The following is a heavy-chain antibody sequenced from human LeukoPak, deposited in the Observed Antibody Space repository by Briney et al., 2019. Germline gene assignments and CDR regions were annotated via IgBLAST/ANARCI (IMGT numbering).Heavy chain of an antibody. D-gene: IGHD1-26*01. Sequence: GGSLRLSCAAPGFTFSSSGMSWVRQAPGKGRGWVSAISGSGGSTYYADSMKSRFTISRDNSKNTLYLQMNSLRAEDTAVYYCAKDYRRRVGATNWNFDYWGQGTLVTVSS. CDR2: ISGSGGST. CDR1: GFTFSSSG. CDR3: AKDYRRRVGATNWNFDY. V-gene: IGHV3-23*01. J-gene: IGHJ4*02.